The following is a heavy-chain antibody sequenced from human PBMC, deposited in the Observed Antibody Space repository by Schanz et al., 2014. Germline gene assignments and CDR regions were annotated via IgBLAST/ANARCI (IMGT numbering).Heavy chain of an antibody. V-gene: IGHV4-61*02. D-gene: IGHD6-25*01. CDR2: IYTSGST. CDR3: AREPLSGYNWFDP. CDR1: GGSISSGTYY. J-gene: IGHJ5*02. Sequence: QVQLQESGPGLVKPSQTLSLTCIVSGGSISSGTYYWSWLRQPAGKGLEWIGRIYTSGSTNYNPSLKSRVTISLDTSKNQFSRKLSSVTAADTAVYYCAREPLSGYNWFDPWGQGSLVTVSS.